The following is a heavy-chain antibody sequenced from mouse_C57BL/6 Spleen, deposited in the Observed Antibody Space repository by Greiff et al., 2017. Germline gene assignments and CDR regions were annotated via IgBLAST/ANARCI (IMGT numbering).Heavy chain of an antibody. D-gene: IGHD1-1*01. Sequence: LVESGAELVKPGASVKISCKASGYAFSSYWMNWVKQRPGQGLEWIGQIYPGAGATNYNGKFKGKATLTADKSSSTAYMQLSSLTSEDSAVYFCASSLYGSSSYAMDYWGQGTSVTVSS. CDR3: ASSLYGSSSYAMDY. CDR2: IYPGAGAT. V-gene: IGHV1-80*01. J-gene: IGHJ4*01. CDR1: GYAFSSYW.